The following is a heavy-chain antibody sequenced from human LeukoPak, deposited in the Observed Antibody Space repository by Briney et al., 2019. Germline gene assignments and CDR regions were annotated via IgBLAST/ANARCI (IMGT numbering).Heavy chain of an antibody. Sequence: GGSLRLSCAASGFPFSSCAMSWVRQPPGKGLEWVSAISGSGGRPYYADSVKGRFTISRDNSKNTLYLQMNSLRAEDTAVYYCARHPEPGYCSSTSCHESYFDYWGQGTLVTVSS. J-gene: IGHJ4*02. CDR1: GFPFSSCA. V-gene: IGHV3-23*01. CDR3: ARHPEPGYCSSTSCHESYFDY. CDR2: ISGSGGRP. D-gene: IGHD2-2*01.